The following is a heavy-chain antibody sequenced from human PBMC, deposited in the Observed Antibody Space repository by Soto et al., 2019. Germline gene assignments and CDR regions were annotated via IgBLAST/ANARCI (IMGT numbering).Heavy chain of an antibody. D-gene: IGHD2-2*01. J-gene: IGHJ4*02. CDR1: GFSVTDAYY. CDR3: GRALVVVINNCFDY. V-gene: IGHV4-38-2*02. CDR2: VSYRRSS. Sequence: PSQTLSLTSPVAGFSVTDAYYWGCIRQPPGKRLGGIASVSYRRSSYYNPSLKSRGTISMDTCKNQFSLKPTSVTAADTAVYDCGRALVVVINNCFDYWGQGAMVTVSS.